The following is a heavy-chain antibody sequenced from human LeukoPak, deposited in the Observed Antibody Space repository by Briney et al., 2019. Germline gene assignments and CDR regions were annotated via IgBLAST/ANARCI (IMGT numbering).Heavy chain of an antibody. CDR2: ITSSSSYI. CDR1: GFTFSSYS. Sequence: GGSLRLSCAASGFTFSSYSMNWVRQAPGKGLEWVSSITSSSSYIYYADSVKGRFTISRDNAKDSLYLQMNSLRAEDTAVYYCARVRSGYSHENYFDYWGQGTLVTVSS. V-gene: IGHV3-21*01. J-gene: IGHJ4*02. CDR3: ARVRSGYSHENYFDY. D-gene: IGHD5-18*01.